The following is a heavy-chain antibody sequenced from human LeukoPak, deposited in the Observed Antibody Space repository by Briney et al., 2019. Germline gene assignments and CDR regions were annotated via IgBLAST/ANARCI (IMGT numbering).Heavy chain of an antibody. Sequence: SETLSLTCTVSGVSISSGDYYWGWLRQPPGKGLEWIGYIYYSGSTYYNPSRKSRVTISVDTSKNQFSLKLSSATAADTAVYYCARGALLWFGELDHWGQGTLVTVSS. J-gene: IGHJ4*02. D-gene: IGHD3-10*01. CDR2: IYYSGST. CDR1: GVSISSGDYY. V-gene: IGHV4-30-4*01. CDR3: ARGALLWFGELDH.